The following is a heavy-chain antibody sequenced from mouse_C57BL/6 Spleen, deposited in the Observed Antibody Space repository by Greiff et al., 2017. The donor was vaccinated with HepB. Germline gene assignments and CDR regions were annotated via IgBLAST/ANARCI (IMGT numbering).Heavy chain of an antibody. J-gene: IGHJ1*03. D-gene: IGHD1-1*01. CDR3: AKRSYYGSSYGNWYFDV. CDR1: GYTFTDYN. Sequence: EVQLQQSGPELVKPGASVKIPCKASGYTFTDYNMDWVKQSHGKSLEWIGDINPNNGGTIYNQKFKGKATLTVDKSSSTAYMELRSLTSEDTAVDYCAKRSYYGSSYGNWYFDVWGTGTTVTVSS. V-gene: IGHV1-18*01. CDR2: INPNNGGT.